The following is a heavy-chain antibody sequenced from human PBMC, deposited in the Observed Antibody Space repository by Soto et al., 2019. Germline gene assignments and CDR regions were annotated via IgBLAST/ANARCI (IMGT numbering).Heavy chain of an antibody. J-gene: IGHJ5*02. Sequence: QVQLVQSGAEVKKPGASVKVSCKASGYTFTSYGISWVRQAPGQGLEWMGWISAYNGNTNYAQKLQGRVTMTTDTSTSTAYMELRSLRSDDTAVYYCARDPHIAEAGTQRWFDPWGQGTLVTVSS. CDR1: GYTFTSYG. D-gene: IGHD6-13*01. V-gene: IGHV1-18*01. CDR3: ARDPHIAEAGTQRWFDP. CDR2: ISAYNGNT.